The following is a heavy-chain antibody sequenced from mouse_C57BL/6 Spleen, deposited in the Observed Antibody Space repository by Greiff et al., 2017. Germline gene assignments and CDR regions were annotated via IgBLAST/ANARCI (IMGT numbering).Heavy chain of an antibody. CDR2: ISSGSSTI. CDR3: ARPTVVATDYFDY. Sequence: EVQLQESGGGLVKPGGSLKLSCAASGFTFSDYGMHWVRQAPEKGLEWVAYISSGSSTIYYADTVKGRFTISRDNAKNTLFLQMTSLRSEGTAMYYCARPTVVATDYFDYWGQGTTLTVSS. V-gene: IGHV5-17*01. CDR1: GFTFSDYG. J-gene: IGHJ2*01. D-gene: IGHD1-1*01.